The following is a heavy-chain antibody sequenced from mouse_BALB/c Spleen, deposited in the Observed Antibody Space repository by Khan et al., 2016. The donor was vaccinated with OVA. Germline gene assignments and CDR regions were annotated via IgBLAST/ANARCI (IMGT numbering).Heavy chain of an antibody. CDR2: INPHIGET. V-gene: IGHV1-20*02. J-gene: IGHJ2*01. D-gene: IGHD1-1*01. CDR1: GYSFTGYF. Sequence: VQLKQSGPELVKPGASVKISCKASGYSFTGYFMNWVMQSHGKSLEWIGRINPHIGETFYNQKFKGKATLTVDESSSTAHMEIRSLASEDSAVYYCARIYRSDFDYGGQGTTLTVSS. CDR3: ARIYRSDFDY.